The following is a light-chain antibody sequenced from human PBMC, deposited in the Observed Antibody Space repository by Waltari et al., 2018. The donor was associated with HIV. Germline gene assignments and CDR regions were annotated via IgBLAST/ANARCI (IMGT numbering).Light chain of an antibody. Sequence: QSALTQPRSVSGSPGQSVTISCTGTRSDFGDSTYVSWYRQNPGKVPKLMICDVSKRPSGVPDRFSGSRSGNTASLTISGLQAEDEADYFCCSYAGNYSYVFGSGSRVTVL. V-gene: IGLV2-11*01. CDR3: CSYAGNYSYV. CDR2: DVS. CDR1: RSDFGDSTY. J-gene: IGLJ1*01.